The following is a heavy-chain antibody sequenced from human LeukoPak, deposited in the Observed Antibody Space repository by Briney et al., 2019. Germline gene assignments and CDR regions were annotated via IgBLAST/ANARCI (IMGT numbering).Heavy chain of an antibody. J-gene: IGHJ4*02. D-gene: IGHD5-18*01. CDR1: GFTVSSNY. CDR2: IYSGGST. CDR3: ARDRDSYGFDY. V-gene: IGHV3-53*01. Sequence: GGSLRLSCAASGFTVSSNYMSWVRQAPGKGLEWVSVIYSGGSTYYADSVKGRFTISRDNSKDTLYLQMNSLRAEDTAVYYCARDRDSYGFDYWGQGTLVTVSS.